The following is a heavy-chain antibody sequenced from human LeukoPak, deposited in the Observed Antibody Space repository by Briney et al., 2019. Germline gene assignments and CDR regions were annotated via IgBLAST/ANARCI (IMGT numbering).Heavy chain of an antibody. CDR2: IVSSGTYI. Sequence: GGSLRLSCAASGFTFSTYSMNWVRQAPGKGLEWVSSIVSSGTYIYYADSVKGRFTISRDNAKDSLYLQMNSLRDEDTAVYYCARAFRGFSYGKIDYWGQGTLVTVSS. J-gene: IGHJ4*02. CDR3: ARAFRGFSYGKIDY. V-gene: IGHV3-21*01. D-gene: IGHD5-18*01. CDR1: GFTFSTYS.